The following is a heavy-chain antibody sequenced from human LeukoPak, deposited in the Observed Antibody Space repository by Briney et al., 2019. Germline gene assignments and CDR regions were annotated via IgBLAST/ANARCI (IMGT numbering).Heavy chain of an antibody. V-gene: IGHV3-30*04. CDR2: ISYDGSNK. Sequence: GGSLRLSCAASGFTFSSYAMHWVRQAPGKGLEWVAVISYDGSNKYYADSVKGRFTISRDNSKNTLYLQMNSLRAEDTAVYYCAREISTTRYMDVWGKGTTVTVSS. D-gene: IGHD1-26*01. CDR3: AREISTTRYMDV. CDR1: GFTFSSYA. J-gene: IGHJ6*03.